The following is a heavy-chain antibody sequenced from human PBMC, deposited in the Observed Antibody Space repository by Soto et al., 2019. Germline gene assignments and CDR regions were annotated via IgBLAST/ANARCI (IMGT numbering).Heavy chain of an antibody. Sequence: QLQLQESGPGLVKPSETLSLTCTVSGGSISSSSYYWGWIRQPPGKGMEWIGYIYYSGSTYYNPSLKSRVNISVETSKNQLYLKLNSVTAAETAVYYCATSNWFDPWGQGTLVTVSS. CDR2: IYYSGST. J-gene: IGHJ5*02. V-gene: IGHV4-39*01. CDR3: ATSNWFDP. CDR1: GGSISSSSYY.